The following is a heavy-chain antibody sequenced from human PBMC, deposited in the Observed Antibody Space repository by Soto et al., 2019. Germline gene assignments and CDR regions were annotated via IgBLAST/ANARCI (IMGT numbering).Heavy chain of an antibody. J-gene: IGHJ4*02. Sequence: SETLSLTRSVSGGSISGSYWSCIRQSPGKGLEWLGYVYYTGSTNYSPSLRSRVSISVDTSKNEFSLRLSSVTAADTAVYFCARSVAVPGAHIAYWGQGTQVNVCS. CDR3: ARSVAVPGAHIAY. CDR2: VYYTGST. CDR1: GGSISGSY. V-gene: IGHV4-59*01. D-gene: IGHD6-19*01.